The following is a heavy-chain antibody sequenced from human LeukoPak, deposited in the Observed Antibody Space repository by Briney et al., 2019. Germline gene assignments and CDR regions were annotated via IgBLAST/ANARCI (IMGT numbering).Heavy chain of an antibody. CDR2: IKQDGSEK. CDR1: GFTFGDYA. CDR3: ARYCGGDCYGMDV. J-gene: IGHJ6*02. Sequence: PGGSLRLSCTASGFTFGDYAMSWFRQAPGKGLEWVANIKQDGSEKDYVDSVKGRFTISRDNPKNSLYLQMNSLRAEDTAVYYCARYCGGDCYGMDVWGQGTTVTVSS. D-gene: IGHD2-21*02. V-gene: IGHV3-7*01.